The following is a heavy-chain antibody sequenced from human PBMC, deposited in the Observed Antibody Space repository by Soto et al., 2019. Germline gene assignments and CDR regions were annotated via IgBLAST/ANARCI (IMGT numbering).Heavy chain of an antibody. CDR2: IYWDDDK. D-gene: IGHD4-17*01. CDR3: AHAGDYDLLTFDH. V-gene: IGHV2-5*02. J-gene: IGHJ4*02. CDR1: GFSLSTSHMG. Sequence: QITLKESGPTLVRPAQTLTLTCDFSGFSLSTSHMGVAWIRQPPGKALEWLALIYWDDDKRYSPSLKDRLAICKDTSSNQLVMTITNIDPGDSATYFCAHAGDYDLLTFDHCGPGTLVTLSS.